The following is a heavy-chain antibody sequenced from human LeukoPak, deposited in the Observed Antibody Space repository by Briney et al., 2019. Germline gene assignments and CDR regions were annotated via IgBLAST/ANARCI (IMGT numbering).Heavy chain of an antibody. V-gene: IGHV4-59*08. J-gene: IGHJ3*02. CDR1: GGSISSYY. D-gene: IGHD3-22*01. Sequence: PSETLSLTCTVSGGSISSYYWSWIRQPPGKGLEWIGYIYYSGSTNYSPSLKSRVTISVDTSKNQFSLKLSSVTAADTAVYYCARLTLRKDKNCYDSSGSRLIAFDIWGQGTMVTVSS. CDR2: IYYSGST. CDR3: ARLTLRKDKNCYDSSGSRLIAFDI.